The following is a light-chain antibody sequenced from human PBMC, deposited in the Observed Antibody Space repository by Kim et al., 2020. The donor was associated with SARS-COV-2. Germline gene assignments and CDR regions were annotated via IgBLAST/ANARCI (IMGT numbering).Light chain of an antibody. Sequence: DVVMTQSPLSLPVTLGQPASISCRSSQSLVDSDGNTYLNWFQQRPGQSPRRLIYKVSNRGSGVPDRFSGSGSGTDFTLKISRVEAEDVGVYYCMQGTHWPLTFGGGTKVDIK. CDR3: MQGTHWPLT. CDR2: KVS. J-gene: IGKJ4*01. V-gene: IGKV2-30*01. CDR1: QSLVDSDGNTY.